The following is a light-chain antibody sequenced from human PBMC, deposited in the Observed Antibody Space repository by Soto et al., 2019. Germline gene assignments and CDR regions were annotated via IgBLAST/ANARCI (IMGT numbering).Light chain of an antibody. J-gene: IGLJ3*02. Sequence: QAVVTQEPSLTVSPGGTVTRTCGSSTGPVTNSHYPYWFQRKPGQAPKTLIYDTSTKHSWTPARFSGSLLGGQAALTLSGAQPEDEAEYYCLLSYSGTWVFGGGTKLTVL. CDR2: DTS. CDR1: TGPVTNSHY. V-gene: IGLV7-46*01. CDR3: LLSYSGTWV.